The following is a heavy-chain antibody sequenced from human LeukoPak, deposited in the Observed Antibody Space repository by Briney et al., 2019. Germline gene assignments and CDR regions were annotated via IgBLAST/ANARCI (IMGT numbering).Heavy chain of an antibody. CDR2: ISGSGGST. J-gene: IGHJ3*02. CDR3: AKDQALITIFTGTAFDI. D-gene: IGHD3-3*01. Sequence: GGSLRHSCAASGFTFSSYAMSWVRQAPGKGLEWVSAISGSGGSTYYADSVKGRFTISRDNSKNTVSLQMNSLRAEDTAVYYCAKDQALITIFTGTAFDIWGQGTMVTVSS. CDR1: GFTFSSYA. V-gene: IGHV3-23*01.